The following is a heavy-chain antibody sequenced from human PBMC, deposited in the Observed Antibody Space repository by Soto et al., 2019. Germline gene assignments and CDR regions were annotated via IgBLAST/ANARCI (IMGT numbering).Heavy chain of an antibody. J-gene: IGHJ6*02. CDR3: ARLDGNSYDSSGYYYYYYGMDV. D-gene: IGHD3-22*01. CDR1: GFTFRDYY. Sequence: QVQLVESGGGLVKPGGSLRLSCAASGFTFRDYYMCWMRQAPGKGLEWVSYISSSGSTIYYADSVKGRFTISRDNAKNSMYLQMNSLRAEDTAVYYCARLDGNSYDSSGYYYYYYGMDVWGQGTTVTVSS. V-gene: IGHV3-11*01. CDR2: ISSSGSTI.